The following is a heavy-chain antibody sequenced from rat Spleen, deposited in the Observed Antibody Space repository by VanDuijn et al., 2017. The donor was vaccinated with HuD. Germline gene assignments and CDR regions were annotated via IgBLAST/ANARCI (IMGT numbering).Heavy chain of an antibody. Sequence: EVQLVESGGGLVQPGRSLKLSCVASGFTFNNYWMSWIRQAPGKGPEWVATIAYDGRSIYYRDSVKGRFTISRDNAKSTLYLQMDSLRSEDTATYYCAREGKYYGDYFDYWGQGVMVTVSS. V-gene: IGHV5-31*01. CDR1: GFTFNNYW. CDR2: IAYDGRSI. CDR3: AREGKYYGDYFDY. D-gene: IGHD1-6*01. J-gene: IGHJ2*01.